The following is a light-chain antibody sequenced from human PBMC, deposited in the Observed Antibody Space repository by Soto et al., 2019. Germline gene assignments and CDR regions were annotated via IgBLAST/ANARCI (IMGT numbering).Light chain of an antibody. J-gene: IGKJ5*01. CDR2: DAS. V-gene: IGKV3D-20*01. Sequence: ETVLTQSPATLSLSPGERATLSCGASQNVNNNYLAWYQQKRGLAPRLLIYDASIRAPGTPDRFSASGSGTDFTLTISRLEPEDFAVYYCQQYGGSPTFGQGTRLEI. CDR1: QNVNNNY. CDR3: QQYGGSPT.